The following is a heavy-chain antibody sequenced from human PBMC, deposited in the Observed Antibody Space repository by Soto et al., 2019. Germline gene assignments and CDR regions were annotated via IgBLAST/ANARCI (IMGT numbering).Heavy chain of an antibody. Sequence: PGESLKISCKGSGYSFTSYWIGWVRQMPGKGLEWMGIIYPGDSDTRYSPSFQGQVTISADKSISTAYLQWSSLKASYTAIYYFASRGDGYNPDYYYGMDVWGQGTTVTVSS. J-gene: IGHJ6*02. CDR1: GYSFTSYW. CDR3: ASRGDGYNPDYYYGMDV. CDR2: IYPGDSDT. D-gene: IGHD5-12*01. V-gene: IGHV5-51*01.